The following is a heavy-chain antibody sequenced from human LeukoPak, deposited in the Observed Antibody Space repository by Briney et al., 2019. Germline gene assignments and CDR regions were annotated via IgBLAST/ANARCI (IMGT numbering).Heavy chain of an antibody. Sequence: LETLSLTCTVSGGSINSYYWSWIRQPPGKGLEWIGYIYHSGSTNYNPSLKSRVTISVDTSKNQFSLKLSSVTAADTAMYYCARRIAAADAFDYWGQGTLVTVSS. V-gene: IGHV4-59*08. D-gene: IGHD6-13*01. CDR2: IYHSGST. CDR3: ARRIAAADAFDY. CDR1: GGSINSYY. J-gene: IGHJ4*02.